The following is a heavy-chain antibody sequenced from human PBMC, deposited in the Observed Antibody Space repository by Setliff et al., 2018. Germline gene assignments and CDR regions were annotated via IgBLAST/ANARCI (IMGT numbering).Heavy chain of an antibody. V-gene: IGHV3-7*01. D-gene: IGHD3-22*01. CDR3: VRDDADNYDAFDN. Sequence: RLSCVVSGFSFSRHWMSWVRQAPGKGLEWVADIKQDGSTKYYLDSVKGRFTISRDNAKGSLYLQMNGLRADDTGVYYCVRDDADNYDAFDNWGQGTLVTVSS. CDR1: GFSFSRHW. CDR2: IKQDGSTK. J-gene: IGHJ3*02.